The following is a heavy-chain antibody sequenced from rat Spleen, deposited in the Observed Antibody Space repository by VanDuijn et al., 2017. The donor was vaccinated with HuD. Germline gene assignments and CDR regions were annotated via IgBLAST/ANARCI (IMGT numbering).Heavy chain of an antibody. V-gene: IGHV2S63*01. D-gene: IGHD1-1*01. Sequence: VQLKESGPGLVQPSETLSLTCTVSGFSLTNYSVSWVRQPPGKGLEWMGVMWTDGSTAYNSALKSRLSISRDNSKGQVFLKMNSLQTEDTAIYYCTRDRLQWFDYWGQGVMVTVSS. CDR2: MWTDGST. J-gene: IGHJ2*01. CDR3: TRDRLQWFDY. CDR1: GFSLTNYS.